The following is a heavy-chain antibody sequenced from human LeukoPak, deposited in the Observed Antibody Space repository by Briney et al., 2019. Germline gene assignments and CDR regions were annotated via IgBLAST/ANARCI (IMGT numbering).Heavy chain of an antibody. J-gene: IGHJ4*02. CDR2: IYTSGST. D-gene: IGHD6-19*01. Sequence: SETLSSTCPPSGGSSSPYYCTWIRQPAAKGLQWIGRIYTSGSTNYNPCLKSRVTMTVDTSKNQFSLKLSSVTAADTAVYYCARGVSSGWYYFDYWGQGTLVTVSS. V-gene: IGHV4-4*07. CDR3: ARGVSSGWYYFDY. CDR1: GGSSSPYY.